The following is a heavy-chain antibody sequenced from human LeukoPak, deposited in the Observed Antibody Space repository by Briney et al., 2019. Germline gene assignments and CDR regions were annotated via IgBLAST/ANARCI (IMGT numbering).Heavy chain of an antibody. Sequence: QSGGSLRLSCAASGFTFDDYAMHRVRQAPGKGLEWVSGISWNSGYIGYEDSVKGRFTISRDNAKNSLYLQMNSLRAEDTALYYCAKGSHGSGSYVDYWGQGTLITVSS. V-gene: IGHV3-9*01. J-gene: IGHJ4*02. CDR2: ISWNSGYI. CDR3: AKGSHGSGSYVDY. CDR1: GFTFDDYA. D-gene: IGHD3-10*01.